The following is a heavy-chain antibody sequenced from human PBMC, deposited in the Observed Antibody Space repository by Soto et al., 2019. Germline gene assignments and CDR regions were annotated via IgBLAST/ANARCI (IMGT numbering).Heavy chain of an antibody. J-gene: IGHJ4*02. D-gene: IGHD1-7*01. CDR1: GYSISSGYY. CDR3: ARVRITGTTQYLYRTYYFDY. CDR2: IYHSGST. V-gene: IGHV4-38-2*01. Sequence: PSETLSLTCAVSGYSISSGYYWGWIRQPPGKGLEWIGSIYHSGSTYYNPSLKSRVTISVDTSKNQFSLKLSSVTAADTAVYYCARVRITGTTQYLYRTYYFDYWGQGTLVTVSS.